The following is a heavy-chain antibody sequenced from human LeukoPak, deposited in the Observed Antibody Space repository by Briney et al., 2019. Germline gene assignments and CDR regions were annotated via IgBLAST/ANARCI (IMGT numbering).Heavy chain of an antibody. CDR3: ASGNPRDGYNLGNDF. CDR2: IKPSGGST. V-gene: IGHV1-46*01. D-gene: IGHD5-24*01. Sequence: ASVKVSCKASGYTFTSYYMHWVRQAPGQGLEWRGIIKPSGGSTTYAQKFQGRVTMTRDMSTSTVYMELSSLRSEDTAVYYCASGNPRDGYNLGNDFWGQGTLVTVSS. J-gene: IGHJ4*01. CDR1: GYTFTSYY.